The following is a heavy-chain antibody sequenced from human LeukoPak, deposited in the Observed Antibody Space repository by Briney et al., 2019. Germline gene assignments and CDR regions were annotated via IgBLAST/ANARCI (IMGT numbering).Heavy chain of an antibody. CDR1: GYTFTTYY. J-gene: IGHJ4*02. D-gene: IGHD3-10*01. V-gene: IGHV1-46*01. Sequence: GASVKVSCKASGYTFTTYYMHWVRQAPGQGLEWMGIINPSGGSTSYAQKFQGRVTMTRDTSTSTVYMELSSLRSEDTAVYYCARDRVSTGWFGELSPYFDYWGQGTLVTVSS. CDR3: ARDRVSTGWFGELSPYFDY. CDR2: INPSGGST.